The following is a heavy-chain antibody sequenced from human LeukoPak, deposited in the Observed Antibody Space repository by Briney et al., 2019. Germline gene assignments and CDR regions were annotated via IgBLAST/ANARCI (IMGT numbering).Heavy chain of an antibody. D-gene: IGHD3-10*01. V-gene: IGHV3-30*02. J-gene: IGHJ4*02. CDR3: AKEVYGSGSYPFDY. CDR2: IRYDGSNK. CDR1: GFTFSSYW. Sequence: PGGSLRLSCAASGFTFSSYWMSWVRQAPGKGLEWVAFIRYDGSNKYYADSVKGRFTISRDNSKNTLYLQMNSLRAEDTAVYYCAKEVYGSGSYPFDYWGQGTLVTVSS.